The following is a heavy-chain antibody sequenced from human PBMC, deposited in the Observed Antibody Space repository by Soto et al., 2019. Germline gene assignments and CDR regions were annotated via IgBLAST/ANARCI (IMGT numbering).Heavy chain of an antibody. CDR2: ISSNGGST. V-gene: IGHV3-64*01. J-gene: IGHJ6*02. CDR1: GFTFRSYA. Sequence: EVQLVESGGGLVQPGGSLGLSCAASGFTFRSYAMHWVRQAPGKGLEYVSAISSNGGSTYYANSVKGRFTISRDNSKNTLYLQMGSLRAEDMAVYYCATNYGDYYYYGMDVWGQGTTVTVSS. D-gene: IGHD4-17*01. CDR3: ATNYGDYYYYGMDV.